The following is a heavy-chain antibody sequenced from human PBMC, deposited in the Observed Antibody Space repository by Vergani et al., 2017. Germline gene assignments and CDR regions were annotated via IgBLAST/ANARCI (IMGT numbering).Heavy chain of an antibody. J-gene: IGHJ6*02. CDR3: ARDNHLYCSSTSCFGQYYYYGMDV. V-gene: IGHV1-3*04. CDR2: INTGNGNT. D-gene: IGHD2-2*01. CDR1: GYTFTSYA. Sequence: QVQLVQSGSELKKPGASVKVSCKASGYTFTSYAMHWVRQAPGQRLEWMGWINTGNGNTKYSQKFQGRVTITRDTSASTAYMELSSLRSEDTAVYYCARDNHLYCSSTSCFGQYYYYGMDVWGQGTTVTVSS.